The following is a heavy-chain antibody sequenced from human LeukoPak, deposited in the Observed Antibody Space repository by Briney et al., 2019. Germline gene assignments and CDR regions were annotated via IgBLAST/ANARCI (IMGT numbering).Heavy chain of an antibody. CDR2: VSGTGGTT. Sequence: PGGSLRLSCAASGFTFKDYAMNWVRQAPGKGLELVSGVSGTGGTTYYADSVKGRFTISRDNSKNTLYLQMNSLRAEDTAVYSCAKGGDIVVIPDYFGMGVWGQGTTVTVSS. V-gene: IGHV3-23*01. J-gene: IGHJ6*02. CDR3: AKGGDIVVIPDYFGMGV. D-gene: IGHD2-2*01. CDR1: GFTFKDYA.